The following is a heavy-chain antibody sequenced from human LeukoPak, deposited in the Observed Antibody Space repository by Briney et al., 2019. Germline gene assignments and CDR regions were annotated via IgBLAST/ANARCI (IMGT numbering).Heavy chain of an antibody. D-gene: IGHD2-15*01. V-gene: IGHV3-74*01. J-gene: IGHJ4*02. Sequence: PGGSLRLSCAASGFTFSSYWMHWVRQAPEKGLVWVSRINSDGSSTSYADSVKGRFTISRDNAKNTLYLQMNSLRAEDTAVYYCARAICSGGSCYFDYWGQGTLVTVSS. CDR3: ARAICSGGSCYFDY. CDR2: INSDGSST. CDR1: GFTFSSYW.